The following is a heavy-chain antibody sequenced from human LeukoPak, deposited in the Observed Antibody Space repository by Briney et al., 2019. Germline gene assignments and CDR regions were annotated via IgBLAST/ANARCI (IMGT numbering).Heavy chain of an antibody. D-gene: IGHD3-10*01. V-gene: IGHV4-59*01. CDR2: ISDSGST. CDR3: ARDFGPSRGFDY. CDR1: GGSITSYY. J-gene: IGHJ4*02. Sequence: SETLFLTCTVSGGSITSYYWSWLRQPPGKGLDWIAFISDSGSTYYNPSLKSRVTISLDTSKKQFSLKLTSVTAADTAVYYCARDFGPSRGFDYWGQGTLVTVSS.